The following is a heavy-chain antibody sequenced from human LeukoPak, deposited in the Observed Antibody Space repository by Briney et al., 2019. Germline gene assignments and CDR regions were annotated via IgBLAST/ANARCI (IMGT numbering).Heavy chain of an antibody. V-gene: IGHV4-38-2*02. CDR3: ARDKSGSLDP. Sequence: SETLSLTCTVSGYSISSGYYWGWIRQPPGKGLEWIGSIYHSGSTYYNPSLKSRVTTSVDTSKNQFSLKLSSVTAADTAVYYCARDKSGSLDPWGQGTLVTVSS. D-gene: IGHD1-26*01. CDR1: GYSISSGYY. CDR2: IYHSGST. J-gene: IGHJ5*02.